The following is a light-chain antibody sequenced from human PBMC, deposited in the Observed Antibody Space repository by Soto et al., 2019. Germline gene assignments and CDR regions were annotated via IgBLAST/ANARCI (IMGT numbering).Light chain of an antibody. CDR2: RNS. CDR1: SSNIGRNT. V-gene: IGLV1-44*01. J-gene: IGLJ2*01. CDR3: AVWDDNLRAVV. Sequence: QSVLTQPPSASGTPGQRIIISCSGSSSNIGRNTVNWYQYLPGTAPKVLIYRNSHRPSGVPDRFSGSQSGSSASLAIDGLRSEDEADYYCAVWDDNLRAVVFGGGTKLTVL.